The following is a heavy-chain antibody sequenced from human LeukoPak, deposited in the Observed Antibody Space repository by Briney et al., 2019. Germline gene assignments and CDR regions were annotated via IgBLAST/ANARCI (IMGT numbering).Heavy chain of an antibody. V-gene: IGHV3-30*18. CDR3: AKDQILGATGNAFDI. Sequence: SGRSLRLSCAASGFTFSRYGMHWVRQAPGKGLEWVAVISNDGSNKDYVDSVKGRFTISRDNPKNTVYLQMNSLRAEDTAVYYCAKDQILGATGNAFDIWGQGTMVTVSS. D-gene: IGHD1-26*01. CDR2: ISNDGSNK. J-gene: IGHJ3*02. CDR1: GFTFSRYG.